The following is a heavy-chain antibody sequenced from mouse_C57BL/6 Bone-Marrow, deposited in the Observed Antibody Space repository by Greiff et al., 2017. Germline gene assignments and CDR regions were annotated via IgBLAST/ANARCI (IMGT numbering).Heavy chain of an antibody. Sequence: EVKLMESGGGLVKPGGSLKLSCAASGFTFSSYTMSWVRQTPEERLEWVATISGGGGNTYYPDSVKGRFTISRDNAKNTLYLQMSSLRSEDTALYYCARRDGNYGYYAMDDWGQGTSVTGAS. D-gene: IGHD2-1*01. CDR2: ISGGGGNT. J-gene: IGHJ4*01. CDR3: ARRDGNYGYYAMDD. CDR1: GFTFSSYT. V-gene: IGHV5-9*01.